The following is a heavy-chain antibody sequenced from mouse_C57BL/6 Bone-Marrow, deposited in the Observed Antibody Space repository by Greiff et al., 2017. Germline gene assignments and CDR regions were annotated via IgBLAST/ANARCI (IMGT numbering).Heavy chain of an antibody. V-gene: IGHV1-36*01. CDR1: GFTFTDYY. CDR3: ARGITTVVAHFDY. Sequence: VHVKQSGPVLVKPGPSVKISCKASGFTFTDYYMHWVKQSHGKSLEWIGLVYPYNGGTSYNQKFKGKATLTVDTSSSTAYMELNSLTSEDSAVYYCARGITTVVAHFDYWGQGTTLTVSS. CDR2: VYPYNGGT. D-gene: IGHD1-1*01. J-gene: IGHJ2*01.